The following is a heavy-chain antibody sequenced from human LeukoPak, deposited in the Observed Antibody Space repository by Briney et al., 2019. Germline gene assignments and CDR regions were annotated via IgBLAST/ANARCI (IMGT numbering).Heavy chain of an antibody. CDR1: GGSISSGSYY. V-gene: IGHV4-61*02. Sequence: SETLSLTXTVSGGSISSGSYYWSWIRQPAGKGLEWIGRIYTSGSTNYNPSLKSRVTISVDTSKNQFSLKLSSVTAADTAVYYCARDVVYCSGGSCLNWFDPWGQGTLVTVSS. J-gene: IGHJ5*02. D-gene: IGHD2-15*01. CDR2: IYTSGST. CDR3: ARDVVYCSGGSCLNWFDP.